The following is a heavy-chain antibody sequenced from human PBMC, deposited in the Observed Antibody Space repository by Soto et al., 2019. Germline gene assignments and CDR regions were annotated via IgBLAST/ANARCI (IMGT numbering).Heavy chain of an antibody. J-gene: IGHJ6*02. CDR3: ASSLVSPYYYYGMDV. D-gene: IGHD3-10*01. CDR2: ISAYNGNT. CDR1: XXXXTXXG. V-gene: IGHV1-18*01. Sequence: SCKASXXXXTXXGXXXXXXAPGQGLEWMGWISAYNGNTNYAQKLQGRVTMTTDTSTSTAYMELRSLRSDDTAVYYCASSLVSPYYYYGMDVWGQGTTVTV.